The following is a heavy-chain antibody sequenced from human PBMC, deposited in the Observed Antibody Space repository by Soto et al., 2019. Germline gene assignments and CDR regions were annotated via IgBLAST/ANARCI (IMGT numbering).Heavy chain of an antibody. Sequence: QVQLVQSGGEVKEPGASVKVSCRTSGYTFTDHYINWVRQAPGQGPEYMGWIHPNSGDTKYTKRFNGTVTITRDTSINTAYMELRRMTSDDTSVYYCARDLSRQSWKWFDTWVQGTLVTVSA. D-gene: IGHD1-1*01. V-gene: IGHV1-2*02. CDR2: IHPNSGDT. CDR1: GYTFTDHY. CDR3: ARDLSRQSWKWFDT. J-gene: IGHJ5*02.